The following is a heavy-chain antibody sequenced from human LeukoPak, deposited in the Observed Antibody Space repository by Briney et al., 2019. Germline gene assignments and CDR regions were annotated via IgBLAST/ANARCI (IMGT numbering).Heavy chain of an antibody. V-gene: IGHV3-74*01. CDR1: GNYW. CDR3: VSFYEAN. Sequence: GGSLRLSCAASGNYWMHWVRQAPGKGLVWVSHINSDGSWTGYADSVKGRFTISKDNAKNTVYLQMNNLRAEDTAVYYCVSFYEANWGRGTLVTVSS. CDR2: INSDGSWT. J-gene: IGHJ4*02. D-gene: IGHD2-2*01.